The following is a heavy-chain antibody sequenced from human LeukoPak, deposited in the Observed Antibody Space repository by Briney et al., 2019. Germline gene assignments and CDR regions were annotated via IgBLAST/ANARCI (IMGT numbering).Heavy chain of an antibody. Sequence: SGTLSLTCTVSGGSISSSSYYWGWIRQPPGKGLEWIGTIYYTGNTYYNPSLKSRVTISVDTSKNQFSLKLSSVTAADTAVYYCASIPGISVSAYYSDYWGQGTLVTVSS. CDR1: GGSISSSSYY. J-gene: IGHJ4*02. V-gene: IGHV4-39*01. D-gene: IGHD6-19*01. CDR3: ASIPGISVSAYYSDY. CDR2: IYYTGNT.